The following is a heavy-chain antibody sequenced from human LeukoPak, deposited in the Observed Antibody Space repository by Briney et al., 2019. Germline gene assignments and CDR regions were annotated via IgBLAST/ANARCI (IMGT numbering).Heavy chain of an antibody. CDR2: IYCSGST. J-gene: IGHJ3*02. Sequence: PSETLSLTCTVSDGSISGYYWTWIRLPPGRGLEWIGYIYCSGSTTYNPSLKSRVTISVDTSNNQFSLKLSSVTAADTAVYYCARDVTYYYDSSGYYLRAFDIWGQGTMVTVSS. D-gene: IGHD3-22*01. V-gene: IGHV4-59*01. CDR1: DGSISGYY. CDR3: ARDVTYYYDSSGYYLRAFDI.